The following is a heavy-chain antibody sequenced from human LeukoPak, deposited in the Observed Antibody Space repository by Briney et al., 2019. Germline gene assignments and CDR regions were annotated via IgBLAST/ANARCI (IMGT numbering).Heavy chain of an antibody. CDR1: GGTFSSYA. Sequence: ASVKVSCKASGGTFSSYAISWVRQAPGQGLEWMGAIIPIFGTANYAQKFQGRVTITTDESTSTAYMELSSLRSEDTAVYYCARTSSSPSGFDYWGQGTLVTVSS. CDR2: IIPIFGTA. D-gene: IGHD6-6*01. V-gene: IGHV1-69*05. J-gene: IGHJ4*02. CDR3: ARTSSSPSGFDY.